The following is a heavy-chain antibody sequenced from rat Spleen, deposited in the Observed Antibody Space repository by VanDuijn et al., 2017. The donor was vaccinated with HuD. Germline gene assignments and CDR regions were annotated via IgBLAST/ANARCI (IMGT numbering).Heavy chain of an antibody. Sequence: QVQLKESGPGLVQPSETLSLTCTVSGFSLTSYSVSWVRQPPGKGLEWMGVIWDNGGTDYDSAIKSRLSISRDTSKSQVFLKMSSLQTEDTAMYFCASGILDFWGQGVMVTVSS. CDR3: ASGILDF. J-gene: IGHJ2*01. D-gene: IGHD1-4*01. CDR2: IWDNGGT. V-gene: IGHV2-47*01. CDR1: GFSLTSYS.